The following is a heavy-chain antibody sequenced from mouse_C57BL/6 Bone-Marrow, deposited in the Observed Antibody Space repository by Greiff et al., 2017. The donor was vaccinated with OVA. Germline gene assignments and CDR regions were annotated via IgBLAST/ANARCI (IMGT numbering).Heavy chain of an antibody. J-gene: IGHJ1*03. CDR1: GFSLTSYA. V-gene: IGHV2-9-1*01. CDR2: IWTGGGT. D-gene: IGHD1-1*01. CDR3: ARNYYGSSPYGYFDV. Sequence: VQGVESGPGLVAPSQSLSITCTVSGFSLTSYAISWVRQPPGKGLEWLGVIWTGGGTNYNSALKYRMSISKDNTKSQVFLKMNSLQTDDTDRYYWARNYYGSSPYGYFDVWGTGTTVTVSS.